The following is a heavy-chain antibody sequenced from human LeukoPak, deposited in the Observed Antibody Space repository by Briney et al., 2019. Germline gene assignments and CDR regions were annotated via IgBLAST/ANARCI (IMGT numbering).Heavy chain of an antibody. V-gene: IGHV3-73*01. CDR2: IRSKANSYAT. D-gene: IGHD1-26*01. J-gene: IGHJ6*02. Sequence: PGGSLRLSCAASGFTLSGSAMHWVRQASGKGLEWVGRIRSKANSYATAYAASVKGRFTISRDDSKNTAYLQMNSLKTEDTAVYYCTRRVVVGATKYYSYGMDVWGQGATVTVSS. CDR3: TRRVVVGATKYYSYGMDV. CDR1: GFTLSGSA.